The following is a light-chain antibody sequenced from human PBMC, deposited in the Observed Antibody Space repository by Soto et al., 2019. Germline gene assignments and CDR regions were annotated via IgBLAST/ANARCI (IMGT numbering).Light chain of an antibody. CDR3: QTCRNWPYT. Sequence: ETVMTQSPGTLSVSVGDRVTLSCRASQSVSSDLAWYQQKSGKAPRRLVFGASTRATGIPARFSGSGTGTEFTLTINGLQSDDFAGYYCQTCRNWPYTFGQGSKLEIK. J-gene: IGKJ2*01. CDR1: QSVSSD. V-gene: IGKV3-15*01. CDR2: GAS.